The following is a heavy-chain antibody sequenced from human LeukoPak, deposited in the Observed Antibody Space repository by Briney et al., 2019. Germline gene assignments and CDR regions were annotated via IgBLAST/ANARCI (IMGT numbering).Heavy chain of an antibody. CDR2: ISSNGGST. CDR3: ARCPRYYYDSSGSLAGDYFDY. J-gene: IGHJ4*02. V-gene: IGHV3-64*01. D-gene: IGHD3-22*01. CDR1: GFTFSTYS. Sequence: GGSLRLSCAASGFTFSTYSMNWVRQAPGKGLEYVSAISSNGGSTYYANSVKGRFTISRDNSKNTLYLQMGSLRAEDMAVYYCARCPRYYYDSSGSLAGDYFDYWGQGTLVTVSS.